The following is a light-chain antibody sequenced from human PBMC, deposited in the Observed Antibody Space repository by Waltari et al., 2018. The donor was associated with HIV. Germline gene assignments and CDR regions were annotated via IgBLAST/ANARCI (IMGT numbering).Light chain of an antibody. CDR3: QQYYSTPLT. V-gene: IGKV4-1*01. CDR2: WAS. J-gene: IGKJ4*01. Sequence: DIVMTQSPDSLAVSLGERATINCKSSQSVLFSSNNKNYLAWYQQKLGQPPRLLLYWASRRESAVPDGFSGSGSGADVTLTISSLQAEDVAVYYCQQYYSTPLTFGGGTKVEIK. CDR1: QSVLFSSNNKNY.